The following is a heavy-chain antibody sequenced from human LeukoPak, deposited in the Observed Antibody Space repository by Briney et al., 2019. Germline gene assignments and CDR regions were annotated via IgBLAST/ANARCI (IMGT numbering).Heavy chain of an antibody. V-gene: IGHV4-59*01. CDR2: IYHTGST. J-gene: IGHJ4*02. CDR3: ARVAGYTYSYYYFDY. D-gene: IGHD5-18*01. CDR1: GGSFSSYY. Sequence: SETLSLTCTVSGGSFSSYYWTWIRQPPGRGREGIGYIYHTGSTNYNPSLKSRVTISVDTSKNQFSLKLTSVTAADTAVYFCARVAGYTYSYYYFDYWGQGTLVTVSS.